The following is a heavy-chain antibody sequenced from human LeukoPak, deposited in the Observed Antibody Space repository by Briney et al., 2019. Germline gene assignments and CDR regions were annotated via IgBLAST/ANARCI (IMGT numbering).Heavy chain of an antibody. CDR3: ARGKSSSWYGLAYFDY. CDR1: GGSISSYY. J-gene: IGHJ4*02. V-gene: IGHV4-4*07. D-gene: IGHD6-13*01. CDR2: IYTSGST. Sequence: SETLSLTCTVSGGSISSYYWSWIRQPAGKGLEWIGRIYTSGSTNYNPSLKSRVTMSVDTSKNQFSLKLSSVTAAATAVYYCARGKSSSWYGLAYFDYWGQGTLVTVSS.